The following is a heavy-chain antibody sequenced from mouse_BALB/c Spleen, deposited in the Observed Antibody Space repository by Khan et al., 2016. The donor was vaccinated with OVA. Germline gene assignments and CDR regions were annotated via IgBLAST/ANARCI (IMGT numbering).Heavy chain of an antibody. J-gene: IGHJ4*01. CDR2: IYPGNINT. D-gene: IGHD2-4*01. V-gene: IGHV1S56*01. Sequence: QVQLQQSGPELVKPGASVRISCKASGYTFTTYYIHWVRQRPGQGLEWIGWIYPGNINTKYNERFKGKATLTADKSSSTAYIHLSSLTSEGSAVYFCARYDYFVGDAMDYWGQGTSVTVSS. CDR1: GYTFTTYY. CDR3: ARYDYFVGDAMDY.